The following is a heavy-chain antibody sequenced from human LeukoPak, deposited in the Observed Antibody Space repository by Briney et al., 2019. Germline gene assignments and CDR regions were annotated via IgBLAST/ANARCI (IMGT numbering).Heavy chain of an antibody. J-gene: IGHJ2*01. CDR1: GGPIRRFY. CDR3: ATDRYWYFEL. Sequence: SETLSLTYLVSGGPIRRFYLSWIRQSAGQGLEWIGRIETSGITTYYPLFKNRVTVSRDTSNNQFSLKLSSVIAADTAVYYCATDRYWYFELWGRGTPVTVSS. V-gene: IGHV4-4*07. CDR2: IETSGIT.